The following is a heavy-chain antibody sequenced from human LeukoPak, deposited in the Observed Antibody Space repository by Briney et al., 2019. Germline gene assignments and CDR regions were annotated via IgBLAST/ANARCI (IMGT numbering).Heavy chain of an antibody. V-gene: IGHV5-51*01. J-gene: IGHJ4*02. CDR2: IYPGDSDT. CDR1: GYTFTTYS. D-gene: IGHD6-19*01. CDR3: ARPYSSGWKAFDY. Sequence: GESLKISCKGSGYTFTTYSIGWVRQMPGKGLEWMGIIYPGDSDTRYSPSFQGQVTISADKSISTAYLQWSSLKASDTAIYYCARPYSSGWKAFDYWGQGTLVTVSS.